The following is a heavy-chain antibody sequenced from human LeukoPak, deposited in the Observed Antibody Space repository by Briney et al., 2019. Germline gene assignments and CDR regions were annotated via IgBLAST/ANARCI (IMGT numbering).Heavy chain of an antibody. D-gene: IGHD1-26*01. CDR2: INSDESSL. Sequence: GGSLRLSCAASGFTFSSYWVQWVRQAPGKGLVWISRINSDESSLSYADSVKGRFTISRDNAKNTVYLQMNSLRAEDTAVYYCARSRYTGSHFDYWGQGTLVTVSS. V-gene: IGHV3-74*01. CDR3: ARSRYTGSHFDY. CDR1: GFTFSSYW. J-gene: IGHJ4*02.